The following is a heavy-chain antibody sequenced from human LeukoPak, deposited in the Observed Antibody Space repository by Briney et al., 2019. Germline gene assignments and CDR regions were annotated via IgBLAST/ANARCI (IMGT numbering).Heavy chain of an antibody. Sequence: ASVKVSCQASGYTFTGYYMHWVRQAPGQGLEWMGWINPNSGGTNYAQRFQGRVTMTRDTSISTAYMELSRLRSDDTAVYYCARDRAGDGKPRGYYYGMDVWGQGTTVTVSS. V-gene: IGHV1-2*02. CDR2: INPNSGGT. CDR1: GYTFTGYY. D-gene: IGHD5-24*01. CDR3: ARDRAGDGKPRGYYYGMDV. J-gene: IGHJ6*02.